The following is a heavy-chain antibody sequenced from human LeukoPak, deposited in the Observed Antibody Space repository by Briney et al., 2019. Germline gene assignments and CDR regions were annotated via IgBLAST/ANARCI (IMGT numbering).Heavy chain of an antibody. CDR3: ARDAYYYGSGSPNWFDP. D-gene: IGHD3-10*01. J-gene: IGHJ5*02. V-gene: IGHV1-46*01. CDR2: INPSGGSA. Sequence: ASVKVSCKASGYTFTGYYMHWVRQAPGQGLEWLGIINPSGGSANYAQKFQGRATMTRDTSTSTVYMELSSLRFEDTAVYYCARDAYYYGSGSPNWFDPWGQGTLVTVSS. CDR1: GYTFTGYY.